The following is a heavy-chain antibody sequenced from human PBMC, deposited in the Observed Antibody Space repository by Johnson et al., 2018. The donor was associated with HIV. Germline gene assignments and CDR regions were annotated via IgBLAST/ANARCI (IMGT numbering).Heavy chain of an antibody. CDR1: GLTFSHYP. J-gene: IGHJ3*02. V-gene: IGHV3-7*01. CDR2: IKQDGSEK. CDR3: AKDLGNWDSPRSAFDM. Sequence: VHLVESGGGVVQPGTSLRLSCAASGLTFSHYPMHWIRQAPGKGLEWVANIKQDGSEKYYVDSVKGRFTISRDNAKNSLYLQLNSLRAEDTAVYYCAKDLGNWDSPRSAFDMWGQGTMVTVSS. D-gene: IGHD1/OR15-1a*01.